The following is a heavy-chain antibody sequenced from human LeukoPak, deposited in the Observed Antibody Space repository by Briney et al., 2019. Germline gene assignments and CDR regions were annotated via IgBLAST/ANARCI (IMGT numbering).Heavy chain of an antibody. V-gene: IGHV4-59*12. J-gene: IGHJ4*02. CDR3: ARAPLASNLYSSSWYSGKPFDY. Sequence: PSETLSLTCTVSGGSLSSYYFSWIRQSPGKGLEWIAYINYSGSASYNPSLKSRVTMSVDTSKQFSLSLSSVTAADTAVYYCARAPLASNLYSSSWYSGKPFDYWGQGTLVTVSS. CDR2: INYSGSA. CDR1: GGSLSSYY. D-gene: IGHD6-13*01.